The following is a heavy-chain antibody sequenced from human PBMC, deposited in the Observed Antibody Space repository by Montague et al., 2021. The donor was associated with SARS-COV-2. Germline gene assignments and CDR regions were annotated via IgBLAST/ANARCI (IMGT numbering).Heavy chain of an antibody. J-gene: IGHJ6*02. CDR1: GGSISSYY. D-gene: IGHD6-19*01. CDR3: TRDSRTSGWGYWYHGLDV. V-gene: IGHV4-59*01. Sequence: TLSLTCTVSGGSISSYYWSWLRRPPGKGLEWIGYIYYSGSTNYNPSLKSRVTISVDTSKNQFSLKLSSVTAADTAVYYCTRDSRTSGWGYWYHGLDVWGQGTTVIVSS. CDR2: IYYSGST.